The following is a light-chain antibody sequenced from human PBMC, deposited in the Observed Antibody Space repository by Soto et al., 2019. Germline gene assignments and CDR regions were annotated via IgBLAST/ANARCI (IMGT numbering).Light chain of an antibody. Sequence: EIVLTQSPATLSLSPGERATLSYRASQSVSSYLAWYQQKPGQAPRLLIYDASNRATGIPARFSGSGSGTDFTLTISSLEPEDFAVYYCQQRSNWHPRVTFGQGTRLEIK. CDR3: QQRSNWHPRVT. CDR1: QSVSSY. CDR2: DAS. J-gene: IGKJ5*01. V-gene: IGKV3-11*01.